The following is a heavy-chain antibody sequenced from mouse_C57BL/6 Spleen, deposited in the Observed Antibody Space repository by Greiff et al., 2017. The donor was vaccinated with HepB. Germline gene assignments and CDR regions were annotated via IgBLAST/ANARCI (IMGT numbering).Heavy chain of an antibody. J-gene: IGHJ2*01. Sequence: VHLQQSGAELVKPGASVKLSCTASGFNIKDYYMHWVKQRTEQGLEWIGRIDPEDGETKYAPKFPGKATITADTSSNTAYLQLSSLTSEDTAVYYCASTGTWNYWGQGTTLTVSS. CDR3: ASTGTWNY. CDR1: GFNIKDYY. V-gene: IGHV14-2*01. D-gene: IGHD4-1*02. CDR2: IDPEDGET.